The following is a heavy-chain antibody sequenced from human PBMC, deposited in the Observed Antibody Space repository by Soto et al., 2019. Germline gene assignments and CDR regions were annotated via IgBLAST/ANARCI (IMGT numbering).Heavy chain of an antibody. CDR1: GFTFSSYS. CDR3: ARDLDSGYSYGDYYYYGMDV. Sequence: EVQLVESGGGLVKPGGSLRLSCAASGFTFSSYSMNWVRQAPGKGLEWVSSISSSSSYIYYADSVKGRFTISRDNAKNSLYLQMNSLRAEDTAVYYCARDLDSGYSYGDYYYYGMDVWGQGTTVTVS. V-gene: IGHV3-21*01. D-gene: IGHD5-18*01. CDR2: ISSSSSYI. J-gene: IGHJ6*02.